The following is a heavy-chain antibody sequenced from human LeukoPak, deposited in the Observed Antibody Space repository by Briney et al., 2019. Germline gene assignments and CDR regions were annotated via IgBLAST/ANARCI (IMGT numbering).Heavy chain of an antibody. Sequence: KSGGSLRLSCTASGFTFGDYAMSWIRQPPGKGLEWIGEINHSGSTNYNPSLKSRVTISVDTSKNQFSLKLSSVTAADTAVYYCARVGGLDAFDIWGQGTMVTVSS. J-gene: IGHJ3*02. CDR3: ARVGGLDAFDI. CDR1: GFTFGDYA. D-gene: IGHD3-16*01. CDR2: INHSGST. V-gene: IGHV4-34*01.